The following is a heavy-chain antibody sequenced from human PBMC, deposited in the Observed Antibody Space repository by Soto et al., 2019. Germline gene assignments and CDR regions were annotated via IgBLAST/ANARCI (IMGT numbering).Heavy chain of an antibody. Sequence: PSETLSLTCTVSGGSISSGGYYWSWIRQHPGKGLEWIGYIYYSGSTYYNPSLKSRVTISVDTSKNQFSLKLSSVTAADTAVYYCARGGEFGNYYYYGMDVWGQGTTVTVSS. V-gene: IGHV4-31*02. CDR1: GGSISSGGYY. D-gene: IGHD3-10*01. CDR3: ARGGEFGNYYYYGMDV. CDR2: IYYSGST. J-gene: IGHJ6*02.